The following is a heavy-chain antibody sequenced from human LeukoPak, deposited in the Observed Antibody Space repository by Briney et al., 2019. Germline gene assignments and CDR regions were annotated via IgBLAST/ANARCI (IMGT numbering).Heavy chain of an antibody. Sequence: PGGSLRLSCAASGFTFSTYAMTWVRQAPGRGLEWVSGINSNGDEIYYADSVRGRFTISRDNSNNALYLQMDSLRAEDTAVYYCAKNTLLVRGVIPPFDYWGQGTLVTVSS. V-gene: IGHV3-23*01. CDR1: GFTFSTYA. J-gene: IGHJ4*02. CDR2: INSNGDEI. CDR3: AKNTLLVRGVIPPFDY. D-gene: IGHD3-10*01.